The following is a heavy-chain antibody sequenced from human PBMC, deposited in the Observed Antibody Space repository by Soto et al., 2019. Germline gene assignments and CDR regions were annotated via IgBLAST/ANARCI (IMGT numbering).Heavy chain of an antibody. Sequence: QVQLVQSGAEVKKPGSSVKVSCKASGGTFSSYAISWVRQAPGQGLEWMGGLIPIFGTANYAQKFQGRVTITADKSTSTGYMELSSLRSEDTAVYYCARGSAPVLRWFGYYYGMDGWGQGKKVTVSS. V-gene: IGHV1-69*06. CDR2: LIPIFGTA. CDR3: ARGSAPVLRWFGYYYGMDG. D-gene: IGHD3-10*01. J-gene: IGHJ6*02. CDR1: GGTFSSYA.